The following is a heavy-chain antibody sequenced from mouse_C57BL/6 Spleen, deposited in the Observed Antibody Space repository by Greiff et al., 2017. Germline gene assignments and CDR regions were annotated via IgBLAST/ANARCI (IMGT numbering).Heavy chain of an antibody. CDR2: IFPGSGST. CDR3: ARKGPLTTVVEYYAMDY. J-gene: IGHJ4*01. D-gene: IGHD1-1*01. V-gene: IGHV1-75*01. CDR1: GYTFTDYY. Sequence: VQLQQSGPELVKPGASVKISCKASGYTFTDYYINWVKQRPGQGLEWIGWIFPGSGSTYYNEKFKGKATLTVDKSSSTAYMLLSSLTSEDSAVYFCARKGPLTTVVEYYAMDYWGQGTSVTVSS.